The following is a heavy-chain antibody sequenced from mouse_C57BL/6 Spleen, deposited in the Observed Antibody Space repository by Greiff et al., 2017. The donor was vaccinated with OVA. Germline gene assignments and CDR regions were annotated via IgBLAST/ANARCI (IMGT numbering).Heavy chain of an antibody. V-gene: IGHV1-26*01. D-gene: IGHD3-3*01. CDR1: GYMFTDYY. Sequence: EVQLQQSGPELVKPGASVKISCKASGYMFTDYYMNWVKQSHGKSLEWIGDINPNNGGTSYNQKFKGKATLTVDKSSSTAYMELRSLTSEDSAVYYCASRQLGDYWGKGTTLTVSS. J-gene: IGHJ2*01. CDR3: ASRQLGDY. CDR2: INPNNGGT.